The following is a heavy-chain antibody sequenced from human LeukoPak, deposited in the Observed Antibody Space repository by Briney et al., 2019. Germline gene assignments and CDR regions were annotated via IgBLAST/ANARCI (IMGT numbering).Heavy chain of an antibody. D-gene: IGHD5-18*01. CDR1: EFAPSGYN. J-gene: IGHJ6*03. V-gene: IGHV3-13*01. CDR2: IGTAGDT. Sequence: PGGSLRLSCAVSEFAPSGYNTHSGPQATGKGLEWVSAIGTAGDTYYPGSVKGRFTISRENAKNSLYLQMNSLRAGDTAVYYCGGGKDTAMGRGYYYFYMNVWGKGTTVTVSS. CDR3: GGGKDTAMGRGYYYFYMNV.